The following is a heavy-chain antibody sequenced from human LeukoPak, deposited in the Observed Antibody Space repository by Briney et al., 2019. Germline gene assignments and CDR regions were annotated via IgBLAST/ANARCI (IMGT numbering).Heavy chain of an antibody. J-gene: IGHJ4*02. CDR2: ISYDGDDGSNI. D-gene: IGHD6-6*01. Sequence: PGGSLRLSCAASGFTFRSYAMHWVRQAPGKGLEWVAVISYDGDDGSNIYYADSVKGRFTISRDNSKSTLYLQMNSLRAEDTAVYYCARGVAARAPLDYWGQGTLVTVSS. CDR3: ARGVAARAPLDY. V-gene: IGHV3-30-3*01. CDR1: GFTFRSYA.